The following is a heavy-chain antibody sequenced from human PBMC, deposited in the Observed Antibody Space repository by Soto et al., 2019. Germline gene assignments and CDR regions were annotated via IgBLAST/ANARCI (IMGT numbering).Heavy chain of an antibody. CDR1: GFTFSNYG. CDR2: LSYDGSNK. D-gene: IGHD3-22*01. V-gene: IGHV3-30*03. CDR3: ATIPHYYDSSGYYSLLGYYGMDV. J-gene: IGHJ6*02. Sequence: PGGSLRLSCAASGFTFSNYGMHWVRQAPGKGLEWVAVLSYDGSNKYYADSVKGRFTISRDKSKNTLYLQMNSLRAEDTAVYYCATIPHYYDSSGYYSLLGYYGMDVWGQGTTVTVSS.